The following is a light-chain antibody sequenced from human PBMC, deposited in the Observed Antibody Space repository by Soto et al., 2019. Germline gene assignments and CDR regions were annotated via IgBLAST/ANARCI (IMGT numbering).Light chain of an antibody. CDR1: QGISSY. CDR3: QQYYSYPPG. Sequence: AIRMTQSPSSFSASTGDRVTITCRASQGISSYLAWYQQKPGKAPKLLIYAASTLQSRVPSRFSGSGSGTDFTLTSSCLQAEDFATYYCQQYYSYPPGFGGGTKVEIK. J-gene: IGKJ4*01. V-gene: IGKV1-8*01. CDR2: AAS.